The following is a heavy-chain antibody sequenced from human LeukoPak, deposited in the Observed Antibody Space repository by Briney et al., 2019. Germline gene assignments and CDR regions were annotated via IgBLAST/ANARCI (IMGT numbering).Heavy chain of an antibody. V-gene: IGHV3-21*01. CDR1: GFTFSSYG. Sequence: PGGSLRLSCAASGFTFSSYGMNWVRQAPGKGLEWVSSISSSSSYIYYADSVKGRFTISRDNAKNSLYLQMNSLRAEDTAVYYCARGDRSGNYYGSGSPWGQGTLVTVSS. J-gene: IGHJ5*02. CDR2: ISSSSSYI. D-gene: IGHD3-10*01. CDR3: ARGDRSGNYYGSGSP.